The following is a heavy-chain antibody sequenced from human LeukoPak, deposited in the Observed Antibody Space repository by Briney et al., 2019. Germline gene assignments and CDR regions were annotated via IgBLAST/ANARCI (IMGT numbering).Heavy chain of an antibody. D-gene: IGHD3-10*01. Sequence: PSETLSLTCTVSGGPLTISYWSWIRQPPGRGLEWVGYIYYTGVTNYHPSLAGRVSMSLDMSKNLISLNLDSVTAADTAVYYCARGSILWFGELSYFDYWGQGTLVTVSS. CDR2: IYYTGVT. CDR1: GGPLTISY. CDR3: ARGSILWFGELSYFDY. V-gene: IGHV4-59*13. J-gene: IGHJ4*02.